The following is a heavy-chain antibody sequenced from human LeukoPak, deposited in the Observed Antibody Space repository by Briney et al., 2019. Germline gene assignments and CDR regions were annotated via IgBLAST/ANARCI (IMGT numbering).Heavy chain of an antibody. D-gene: IGHD5-24*01. CDR2: ITNNGDE. CDR1: GFTFSSHA. J-gene: IGHJ4*02. Sequence: HPGGSLRLSCAVSGFTFSSHAMGWVRQAPGKGLEWVAGITNNGDENYADSVKGRVTISRDNSKSTLDLQMNSLRAEDTALYYCARDGSWGWAQYDYWGQGILVTVSS. CDR3: ARDGSWGWAQYDY. V-gene: IGHV3-23*01.